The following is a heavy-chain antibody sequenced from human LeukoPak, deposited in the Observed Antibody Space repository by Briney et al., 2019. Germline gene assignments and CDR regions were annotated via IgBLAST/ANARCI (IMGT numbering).Heavy chain of an antibody. J-gene: IGHJ4*02. CDR2: ISGSGGST. D-gene: IGHD2-2*01. CDR3: AKGRPIYCSSTSCYYY. V-gene: IGHV3-23*01. CDR1: GFSFSSHV. Sequence: GGSLRLSCGASGFSFSSHVVTWVRQAPGKGLEWVSAISGSGGSTYYADSVKGRFTISRDNSKNTLYLQMNSLRAEDTAVYYCAKGRPIYCSSTSCYYYWGQGTLVTVSS.